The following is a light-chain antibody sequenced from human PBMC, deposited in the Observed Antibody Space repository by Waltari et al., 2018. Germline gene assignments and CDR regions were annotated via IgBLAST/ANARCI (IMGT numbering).Light chain of an antibody. V-gene: IGKV1-39*01. CDR1: RGIYAF. CDR3: QQSYSAPFT. J-gene: IGKJ5*01. CDR2: DAS. Sequence: DIQMTQSPSSLSASVGDIVTTTCRPSRGIYAFLNWYQQQPGKAPILLIYDASTLQRGVPPSFSGTRIGTDFSLTISDLQPEDFATYFCQQSYSAPFTFGRGTRLE.